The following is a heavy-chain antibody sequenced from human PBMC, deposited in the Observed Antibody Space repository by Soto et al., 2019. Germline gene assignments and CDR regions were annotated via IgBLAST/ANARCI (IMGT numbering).Heavy chain of an antibody. CDR2: ISGSGGST. D-gene: IGHD6-13*01. Sequence: EVQLLESGGGLVQPGGSLRLSCAASGFTFSSYAMSWVRQAPGKGLEWVSAISGSGGSTYYADSVKGRFTISRDNSKNTLYLQMNSLRAEDTALYYCAKGGSSSFSHYYGMDVWGQGTTVTVSS. V-gene: IGHV3-23*01. CDR3: AKGGSSSFSHYYGMDV. CDR1: GFTFSSYA. J-gene: IGHJ6*02.